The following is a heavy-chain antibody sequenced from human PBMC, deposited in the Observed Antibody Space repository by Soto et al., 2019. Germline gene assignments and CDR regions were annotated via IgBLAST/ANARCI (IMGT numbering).Heavy chain of an antibody. CDR1: GFTFSSYA. D-gene: IGHD3-10*01. V-gene: IGHV3-23*01. J-gene: IGHJ5*02. CDR3: ANYGSGSYGQNWFDP. Sequence: GGSLRLSCAASGFTFSSYAMSWVRQAPGKGLEWVSAISGSGGSTYYADSVKGRFTISRDNSKNTRYLQMNSLRAEDTAVYYCANYGSGSYGQNWFDPWGQGTLVTVSS. CDR2: ISGSGGST.